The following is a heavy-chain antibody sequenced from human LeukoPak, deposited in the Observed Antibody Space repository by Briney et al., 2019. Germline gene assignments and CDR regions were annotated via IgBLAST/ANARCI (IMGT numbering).Heavy chain of an antibody. J-gene: IGHJ4*02. CDR1: GSTFSSYG. Sequence: GSLRLSCAASGSTFSSYGMHWVRQAPGKGLEWVAVISYDGSNKYYADSVKGRFTISRDNSKNTLYLQMNSLRAEDTAVYYCAKLFRSSSRHTPPFDYWGQGTLVTVSS. V-gene: IGHV3-30*18. D-gene: IGHD6-6*01. CDR2: ISYDGSNK. CDR3: AKLFRSSSRHTPPFDY.